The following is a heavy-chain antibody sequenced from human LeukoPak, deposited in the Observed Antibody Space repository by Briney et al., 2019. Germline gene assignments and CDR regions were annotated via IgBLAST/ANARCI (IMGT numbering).Heavy chain of an antibody. D-gene: IGHD1-26*01. Sequence: ASVKVSCKASGYVYTSHWMHWVRQAPGQGLEWMGVINPSGTTTVYAQKFQGRVTMTRDTSTSTDSLELRSLRSEDTATYYCARDHSRTEGGTSFWWFDPWGQGTLVIVSS. V-gene: IGHV1-46*01. CDR1: GYVYTSHW. CDR3: ARDHSRTEGGTSFWWFDP. CDR2: INPSGTTT. J-gene: IGHJ5*02.